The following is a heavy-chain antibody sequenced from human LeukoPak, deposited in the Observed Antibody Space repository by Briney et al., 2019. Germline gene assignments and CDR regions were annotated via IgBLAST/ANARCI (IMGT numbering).Heavy chain of an antibody. D-gene: IGHD1-26*01. V-gene: IGHV1-18*01. CDR3: ARKSGGSYKGAFDI. J-gene: IGHJ3*02. Sequence: SGKVSCKVPRYTFTSYDISWALPAPGQGREWMGWISANNGNTNYAQKLQGRVTMTTNTSTSTAYMELRNLRSDDTAVYYCARKSGGSYKGAFDIWGQGTMVTVSS. CDR2: ISANNGNT. CDR1: RYTFTSYD.